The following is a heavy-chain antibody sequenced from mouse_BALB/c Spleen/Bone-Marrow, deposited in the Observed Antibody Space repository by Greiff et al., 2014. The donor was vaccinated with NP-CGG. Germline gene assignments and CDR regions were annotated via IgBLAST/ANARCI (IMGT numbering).Heavy chain of an antibody. V-gene: IGHV2-9*02. CDR1: GFSLTSYG. CDR2: IWAGGST. D-gene: IGHD2-3*01. Sequence: QVHVKQSGPGLVAPSQSLSITCTVSGFSLTSYGVHWVRQPPGKGLEWLGVIWAGGSTNYNSALMSRLSISKDNSKSQVFLKMYSLQTDDTAMYYCARVYLWYFDVWDAGTTVTVSS. CDR3: ARVYLWYFDV. J-gene: IGHJ1*01.